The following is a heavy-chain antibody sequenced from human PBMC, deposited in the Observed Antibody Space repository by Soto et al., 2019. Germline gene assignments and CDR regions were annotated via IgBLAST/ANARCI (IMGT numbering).Heavy chain of an antibody. CDR3: ARFRGSYGMDV. Sequence: QVQLVQSGAEVKKPGSSVKVSCKASGGTFSSYTISWVRQAPGQGLEWMGRIIPILGIANSAQKFQGRVTITADKSTSTAYMELSSLRSEDTAVYYCARFRGSYGMDVWGQGTTVTVSS. D-gene: IGHD3-10*01. J-gene: IGHJ6*02. CDR1: GGTFSSYT. V-gene: IGHV1-69*02. CDR2: IIPILGIA.